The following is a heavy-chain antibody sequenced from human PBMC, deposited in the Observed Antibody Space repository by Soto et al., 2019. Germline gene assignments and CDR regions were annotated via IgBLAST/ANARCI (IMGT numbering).Heavy chain of an antibody. V-gene: IGHV3-30-3*01. CDR2: ISYDGSNK. CDR3: AREWVGSGWYGNFDY. J-gene: IGHJ4*02. Sequence: VQLVESGGGLVKPGGSLRLSCAASGFTFSSYAMHWVRQAPGKGLEWVAVISYDGSNKYYADSVKGRFTISRDNSKNTLYLQMNSLRAEDTAVYYCAREWVGSGWYGNFDYWGQGTLVTVSS. D-gene: IGHD6-19*01. CDR1: GFTFSSYA.